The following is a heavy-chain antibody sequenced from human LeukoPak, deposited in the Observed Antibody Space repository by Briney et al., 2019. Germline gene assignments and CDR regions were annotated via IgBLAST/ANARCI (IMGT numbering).Heavy chain of an antibody. V-gene: IGHV5-51*01. CDR1: GYSFTSYW. CDR2: IYPGDPDT. J-gene: IGHJ6*02. Sequence: GESLKISCKGSGYSFTSYWIGWVRQMPGKGLEWMGIIYPGDPDTRYSPSFQGQVTISADKSISTAYLQWSSLKASDTAMYYCARQGSGIGTAAGTVTPYYYYYGMDVWGQGTTVTVSS. CDR3: ARQGSGIGTAAGTVTPYYYYYGMDV. D-gene: IGHD6-19*01.